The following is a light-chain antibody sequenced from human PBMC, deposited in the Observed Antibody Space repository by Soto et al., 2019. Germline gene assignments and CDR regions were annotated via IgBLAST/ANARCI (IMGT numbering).Light chain of an antibody. Sequence: DIQMTQSPSTLSGSVGDRVTITCRASQTISSWLAWYQQKPSKAPKLLISVAASLQSGVPSRFSGSGAGTEFTLTISSLQPEDFATYYCQQSSSTPYTFGQGTKVDIK. CDR2: VAA. CDR3: QQSSSTPYT. V-gene: IGKV1-39*01. CDR1: QTISSW. J-gene: IGKJ2*01.